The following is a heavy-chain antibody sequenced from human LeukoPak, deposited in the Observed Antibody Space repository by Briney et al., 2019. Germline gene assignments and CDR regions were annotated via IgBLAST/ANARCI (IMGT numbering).Heavy chain of an antibody. V-gene: IGHV4-59*01. Sequence: SETLSFTCTVSGDSISNYYWSWIRQPPGKGLEWIGYIYYSGSTNYNPSLKSRVTISVDTSKNQFSLKLSSVTAADTAVYYCAREVVAAPGTVDYWGQGTLVTVSS. CDR2: IYYSGST. D-gene: IGHD6-13*01. J-gene: IGHJ4*01. CDR1: GDSISNYY. CDR3: AREVVAAPGTVDY.